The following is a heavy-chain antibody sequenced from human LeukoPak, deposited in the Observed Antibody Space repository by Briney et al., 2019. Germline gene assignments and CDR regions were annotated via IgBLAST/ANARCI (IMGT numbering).Heavy chain of an antibody. V-gene: IGHV3-21*01. D-gene: IGHD5-24*01. Sequence: GGSLRLSCAASGFTFSSYSMNWVRQAPGKGLEWVSSISSSSSYIYYADSVKGRFTISRDNAKNSLYLQMNSLRAEDTAAYYCARDPEMATTLFDYWGQGTLVTVSS. CDR3: ARDPEMATTLFDY. CDR1: GFTFSSYS. J-gene: IGHJ4*02. CDR2: ISSSSSYI.